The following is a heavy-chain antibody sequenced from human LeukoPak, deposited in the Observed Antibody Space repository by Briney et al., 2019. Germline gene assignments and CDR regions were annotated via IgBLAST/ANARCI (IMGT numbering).Heavy chain of an antibody. J-gene: IGHJ4*02. Sequence: PSETLSLTCTVSGGSISISSYYWGWIRQPPGQGLEWIGSIYYSGSTYYNPSLKSRVTISVDTSKNQFSLKLSSVTAADTAVYYCARGLYCSSTSCRPGDYWGQGTLVTVSS. CDR3: ARGLYCSSTSCRPGDY. V-gene: IGHV4-39*07. CDR2: IYYSGST. D-gene: IGHD2-2*01. CDR1: GGSISISSYY.